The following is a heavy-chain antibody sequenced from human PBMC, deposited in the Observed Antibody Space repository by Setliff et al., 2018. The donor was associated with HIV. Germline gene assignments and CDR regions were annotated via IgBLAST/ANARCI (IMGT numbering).Heavy chain of an antibody. CDR3: ARAAYSGTYLWEPATDL. CDR1: GGSIRSGSYY. J-gene: IGHJ2*01. Sequence: PSETLSLTCSVSGGSIRSGSYYWSWIRQPAGKGLEWIGHIYTSGKTHYSPSLKSRLTISADTSKNQLSLNLSSVTAADTAVYYCARAAYSGTYLWEPATDLWGRGTLVTVSS. CDR2: IYTSGKT. D-gene: IGHD1-26*01. V-gene: IGHV4-61*09.